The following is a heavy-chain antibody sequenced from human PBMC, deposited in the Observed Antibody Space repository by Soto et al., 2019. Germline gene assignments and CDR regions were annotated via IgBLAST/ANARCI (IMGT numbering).Heavy chain of an antibody. Sequence: SETLSLTCTVSGGSISSSSYYWGWIRQPPGKGLEWIGSIYYSGSTYYNPSLKSRVTISVDTSKNQFSLKLSSVTAADTAVYYCARDRGLNYDFWSGYYGPYYYYGMDVWGQGTTVTVSS. J-gene: IGHJ6*02. CDR3: ARDRGLNYDFWSGYYGPYYYYGMDV. V-gene: IGHV4-39*07. CDR2: IYYSGST. CDR1: GGSISSSSYY. D-gene: IGHD3-3*01.